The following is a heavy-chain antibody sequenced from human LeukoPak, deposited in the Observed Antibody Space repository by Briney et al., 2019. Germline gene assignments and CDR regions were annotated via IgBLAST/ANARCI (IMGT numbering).Heavy chain of an antibody. J-gene: IGHJ5*02. CDR2: IIPIFGTA. CDR1: GGTFISYA. Sequence: SVKVSCKASGGTFISYAISWVRQAPGQGLEWMGGIIPIFGTANYAQKFQGRVTITADESTSTAYMELSSLRSEDTAVYYCARGVRRYYYDSSGYLNWFDPWGQGTLVTVSS. D-gene: IGHD3-22*01. CDR3: ARGVRRYYYDSSGYLNWFDP. V-gene: IGHV1-69*13.